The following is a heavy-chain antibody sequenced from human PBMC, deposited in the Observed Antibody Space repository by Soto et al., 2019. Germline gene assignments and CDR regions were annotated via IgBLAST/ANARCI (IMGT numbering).Heavy chain of an antibody. CDR2: IGPYGNSI. CDR3: ARDDYTYGVY. D-gene: IGHD3-3*01. Sequence: PGGSLRLSCAASGFSFRDYFMSWIRQAPGKGLEWVSYIGPYGNSIYYADSVKGRFTISGDDAKKSLYLHMDSLRAEDTAVYYCARDDYTYGVYWGQGSLVTVSS. J-gene: IGHJ4*02. CDR1: GFSFRDYF. V-gene: IGHV3-11*01.